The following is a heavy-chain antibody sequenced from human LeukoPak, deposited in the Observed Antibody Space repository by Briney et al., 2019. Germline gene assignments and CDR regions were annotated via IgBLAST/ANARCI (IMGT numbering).Heavy chain of an antibody. CDR2: IYHSGST. D-gene: IGHD4-17*01. V-gene: IGHV4-38-2*01. Sequence: KPSETLSLTCAVSGYSISSGYYWGWIRQPPVKGLEWIGSIYHSGSTYYNPSLKSRVTISVDTSKNQFSLKLSSVTAADTAVNYCARTPGDYGFDYWGQGTLVTVSS. CDR1: GYSISSGYY. J-gene: IGHJ4*02. CDR3: ARTPGDYGFDY.